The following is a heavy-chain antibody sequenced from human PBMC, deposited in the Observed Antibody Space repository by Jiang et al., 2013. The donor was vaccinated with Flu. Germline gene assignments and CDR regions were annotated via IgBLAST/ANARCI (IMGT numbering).Heavy chain of an antibody. CDR2: IDWDDDK. Sequence: KPTQTLTLTCTFSGFSLSTSGMCVSWIRQPPGKALEWLARIDWDDDKYYSTSLKTRLTISKDTSKNQVVLTMTNMDPVDTATYYCARIVDGVVVLPFDYWGQGTLVTVSS. J-gene: IGHJ4*02. CDR1: GFSLSTSGMC. D-gene: IGHD3-22*01. CDR3: ARIVDGVVVLPFDY. V-gene: IGHV2-70*11.